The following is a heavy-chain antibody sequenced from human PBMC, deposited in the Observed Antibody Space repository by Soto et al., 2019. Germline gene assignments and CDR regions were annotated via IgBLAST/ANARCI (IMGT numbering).Heavy chain of an antibody. V-gene: IGHV1-8*01. CDR3: ARAYAGYYSAASH. Sequence: QVQLVQSGAEVKEPGASVKVSCKASGYTFTHYAINWVRQATRQGLEWMGWVSPNTGNTAYAQKFQGRVTMTRNTSITTAYLELSSLRSEDTAVYYCARAYAGYYSAASHCGQGTLVTVSS. J-gene: IGHJ4*02. CDR1: GYTFTHYA. CDR2: VSPNTGNT. D-gene: IGHD3-9*01.